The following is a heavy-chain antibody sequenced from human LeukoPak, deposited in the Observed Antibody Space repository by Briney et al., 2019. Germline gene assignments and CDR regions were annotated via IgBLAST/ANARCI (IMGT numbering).Heavy chain of an antibody. D-gene: IGHD1-14*01. V-gene: IGHV4-4*07. J-gene: IGHJ4*02. Sequence: SETLSLTCTVSGGSMNNYYWSWIRQPAGKGLEWIGRIYTSGSTHYNPSLMSRVTMSLDMSKNQFSLNLNSVTAADTAVYYCARVGPDGSYFDYWGQGTLVTVSS. CDR3: ARVGPDGSYFDY. CDR2: IYTSGST. CDR1: GGSMNNYY.